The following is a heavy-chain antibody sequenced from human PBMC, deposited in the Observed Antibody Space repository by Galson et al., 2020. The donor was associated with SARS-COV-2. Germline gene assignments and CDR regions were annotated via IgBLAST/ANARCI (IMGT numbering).Heavy chain of an antibody. CDR3: AKERGRIMYYYGMDV. CDR2: ISGSGDSL. CDR1: GFTFTNYA. D-gene: IGHD2-15*01. Sequence: GGSLRLSCAVSGFTFTNYAWNWVRQAPGKGLEWVSTISGSGDSLYYADSVRGRFTISRDISKNTLDLQMNSLRVEDTAVYFCAKERGRIMYYYGMDVWGQGTTVTVSS. J-gene: IGHJ6*02. V-gene: IGHV3-23*01.